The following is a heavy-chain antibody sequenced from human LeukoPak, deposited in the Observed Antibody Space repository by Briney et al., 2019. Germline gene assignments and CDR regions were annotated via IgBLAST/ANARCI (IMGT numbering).Heavy chain of an antibody. CDR3: ARALSWGGGMDV. D-gene: IGHD1-26*01. V-gene: IGHV1-69*13. CDR2: IIPIFGTA. Sequence: SVKVSCKASGGTFSSYAISWVRQAPGQGLEWMGGIIPIFGTANYAQKFQGRVTITADESTSTAYMELSSLRSEDTAVYYCARALSWGGGMDVWGQGTTVTVSS. CDR1: GGTFSSYA. J-gene: IGHJ6*02.